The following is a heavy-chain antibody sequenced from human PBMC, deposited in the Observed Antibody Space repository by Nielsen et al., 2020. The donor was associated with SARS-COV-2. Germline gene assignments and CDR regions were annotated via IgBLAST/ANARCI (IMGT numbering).Heavy chain of an antibody. CDR3: ARWAYSSGSYRPSRGWFDP. J-gene: IGHJ5*02. V-gene: IGHV3-11*06. D-gene: IGHD6-19*01. CDR1: GFTFSDYN. CDR2: ISSSSSYT. Sequence: GESLKISCAASGFTFSDYNMSWIRQAPGKGLEWASYISSSSSYTNYADSVKGRFTISRDNAKNSLYLQMNSLRAEDTAVYYCARWAYSSGSYRPSRGWFDPWGQGTLVTVSS.